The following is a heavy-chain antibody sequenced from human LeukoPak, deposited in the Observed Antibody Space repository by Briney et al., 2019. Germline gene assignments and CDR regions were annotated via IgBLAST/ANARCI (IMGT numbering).Heavy chain of an antibody. Sequence: PSETLSLTCTVSGYSFSSGYYWGWIREPPGKGPESIGSIYHSGSTYYNPSLKSRVTISVDTSKNQFSLKLSSVTAADTAMYYCARVSYYYGSGSHRSFWFDPWGQGTLVTVSS. V-gene: IGHV4-38-2*02. CDR3: ARVSYYYGSGSHRSFWFDP. D-gene: IGHD3-10*01. J-gene: IGHJ5*02. CDR2: IYHSGST. CDR1: GYSFSSGYY.